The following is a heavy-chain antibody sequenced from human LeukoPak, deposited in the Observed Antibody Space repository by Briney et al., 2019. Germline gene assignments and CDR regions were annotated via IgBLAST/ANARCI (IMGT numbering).Heavy chain of an antibody. CDR3: ARQKSTFDY. J-gene: IGHJ4*02. Sequence: SQTLSLTCTVSGGSISSGSYYWSWIRQPAGKGLEWIGRIYTSGSTNYNPSLKSRVTMSVDTSKKQFSLRLSSVTAADTAVYYCARQKSTFDYWGQGTLVTVSS. V-gene: IGHV4-61*02. CDR1: GGSISSGSYY. CDR2: IYTSGST.